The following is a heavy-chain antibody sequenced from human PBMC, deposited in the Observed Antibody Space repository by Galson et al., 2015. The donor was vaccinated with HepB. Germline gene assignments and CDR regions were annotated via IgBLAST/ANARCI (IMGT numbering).Heavy chain of an antibody. Sequence: QSGAEVKKPGESLKISCKASGYTFTSYGISWVRQATGQGLEWMGWISAYNGNKNYAQKLQGRVTMTTDTSTSTAYMELRSLRSDDTAVYYCARDLGYYYDSSGLGAEAFDIWGQGTMVTVSS. D-gene: IGHD3-22*01. CDR1: GYTFTSYG. J-gene: IGHJ3*02. V-gene: IGHV1-18*04. CDR3: ARDLGYYYDSSGLGAEAFDI. CDR2: ISAYNGNK.